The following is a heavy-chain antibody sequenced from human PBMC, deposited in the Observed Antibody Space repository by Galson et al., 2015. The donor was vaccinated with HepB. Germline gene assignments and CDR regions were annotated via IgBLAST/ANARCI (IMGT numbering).Heavy chain of an antibody. Sequence: SLRLSCAVSGFTFSSNVMAWVRQAPDKGLEWVSTISGSGDGTYYADSVKGRFTISRDNSKNTLFLQMNSLRAEDTAIYYCAKGRGGYTYGYGGSLFDYWGQGTLVTVSS. D-gene: IGHD5-18*01. CDR2: ISGSGDGT. CDR1: GFTFSSNV. J-gene: IGHJ4*02. CDR3: AKGRGGYTYGYGGSLFDY. V-gene: IGHV3-23*01.